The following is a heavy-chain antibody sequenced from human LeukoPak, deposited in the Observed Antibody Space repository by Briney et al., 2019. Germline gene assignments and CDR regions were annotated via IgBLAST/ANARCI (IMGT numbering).Heavy chain of an antibody. V-gene: IGHV3-23*01. D-gene: IGHD3-16*01. CDR2: ISGSGSRT. Sequence: PGGSLRLSCAASGFTFSSYGMSWVRQAPGKGLEWVSTISGSGSRTYNADSVKGRFTISRDNSKNTLYLQMNSLRAEDTAVYYCAKGDQKGPPGNWCDPWGQGTLVTVFS. CDR3: AKGDQKGPPGNWCDP. CDR1: GFTFSSYG. J-gene: IGHJ5*02.